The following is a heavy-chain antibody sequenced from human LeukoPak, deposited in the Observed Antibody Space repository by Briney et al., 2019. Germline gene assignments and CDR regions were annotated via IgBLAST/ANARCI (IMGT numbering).Heavy chain of an antibody. CDR1: GFTFSIYS. V-gene: IGHV3-30-3*01. CDR3: ARGQSITMIVVVPYFDY. D-gene: IGHD3-22*01. Sequence: GGSLRLSCAAAGFTFSIYSMHWVRQAPGEGLEWVAVISYDGSNKYYADSVKGRFTISRDNSKNAVYLQMNRLRAEDTAVYYCARGQSITMIVVVPYFDYWGQGPLVRVSS. CDR2: ISYDGSNK. J-gene: IGHJ4*02.